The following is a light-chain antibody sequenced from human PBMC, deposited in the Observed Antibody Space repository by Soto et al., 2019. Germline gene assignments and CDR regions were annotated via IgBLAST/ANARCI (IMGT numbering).Light chain of an antibody. CDR1: QNISNY. CDR2: AAS. CDR3: QQSYSTAPYT. Sequence: DIQMTQSPSSLSASVGDRVTIACRASQNISNYLNWYQQKPGKAPKLLIYAASSLQSGVPSRFSGSGSGTDFTLTISSLQPEDFAIYYCQQSYSTAPYTFGQGTKLEIK. V-gene: IGKV1-39*01. J-gene: IGKJ2*01.